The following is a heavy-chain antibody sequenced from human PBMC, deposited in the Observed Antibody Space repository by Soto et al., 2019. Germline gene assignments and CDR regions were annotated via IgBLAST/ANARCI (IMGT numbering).Heavy chain of an antibody. J-gene: IGHJ3*02. D-gene: IGHD3-9*01. Sequence: ASVKVSCKASGYTFTTYGITWVRQAPGQGLEWVGGISTYNGHTSFAQKFQGRVTMTTDTSTTTAYMELRSLRSDDTAVYYCVRTYYDILTGLWHEFDIWGPGTMVTVSS. CDR1: GYTFTTYG. CDR2: ISTYNGHT. V-gene: IGHV1-18*01. CDR3: VRTYYDILTGLWHEFDI.